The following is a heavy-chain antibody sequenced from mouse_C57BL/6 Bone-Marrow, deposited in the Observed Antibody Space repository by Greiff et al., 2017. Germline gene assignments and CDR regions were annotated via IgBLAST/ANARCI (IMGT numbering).Heavy chain of an antibody. Sequence: VQLQQSGPELVRPGVSVKISCKGSGYTFTDYAMHWVKQSHAKSLEWIGVIITYYGDASYNQKFKDKAIMTADKSSSTAYMELARLTSEDSAVYYCAGIMFCRAVDYWGQGTSVTVSS. D-gene: IGHD6-1*01. CDR1: GYTFTDYA. CDR2: IITYYGDA. CDR3: AGIMFCRAVDY. V-gene: IGHV1-67*01. J-gene: IGHJ4*01.